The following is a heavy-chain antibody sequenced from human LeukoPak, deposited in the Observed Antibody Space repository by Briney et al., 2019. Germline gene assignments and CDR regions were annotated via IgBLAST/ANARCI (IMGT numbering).Heavy chain of an antibody. CDR2: INHSGST. CDR1: GGSFSGYY. Sequence: KPSETLSLTCAVYGGSFSGYYWSWIRQPPGKGLEWIGEINHSGSTNYNPSLKSRVTISVDTSKNQFSLKLSSVTAADTAVYYCARAPGIAVAGTLDYWGQGTLVTVSS. J-gene: IGHJ4*02. CDR3: ARAPGIAVAGTLDY. D-gene: IGHD6-19*01. V-gene: IGHV4-34*01.